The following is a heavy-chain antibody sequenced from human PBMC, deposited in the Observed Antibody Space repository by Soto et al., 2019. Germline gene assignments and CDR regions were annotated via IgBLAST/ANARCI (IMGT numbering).Heavy chain of an antibody. CDR1: GVTFGDYV. CDR3: AKEITPRSSNGWPFDY. V-gene: IGHV3-30*18. J-gene: IGHJ4*02. D-gene: IGHD6-19*01. CDR2: ISFEGSVS. Sequence: GGSLRLSCVASGVTFGDYVMHWVRQGPGKGLEWVAVISFEGSVSFHADSVKGRFIISRDNSKNTLYLQMSSLRGEDTAVYYCAKEITPRSSNGWPFDYWGQGALVTVSS.